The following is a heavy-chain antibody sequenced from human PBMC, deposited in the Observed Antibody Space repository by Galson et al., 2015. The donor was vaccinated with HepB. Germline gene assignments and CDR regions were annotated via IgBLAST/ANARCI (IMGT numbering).Heavy chain of an antibody. CDR2: IIPIFGTA. J-gene: IGHJ3*02. CDR3: ASTIVVVPAAMWAFDI. D-gene: IGHD2-2*01. Sequence: SVKVSCKASGGTFSSYAISWVRQAPGQGLEWMGGIIPIFGTANYAQKFQGRVTITADESTSTAYMELSSLRSEDTAVYYCASTIVVVPAAMWAFDIWGQGTMVTVSS. CDR1: GGTFSSYA. V-gene: IGHV1-69*13.